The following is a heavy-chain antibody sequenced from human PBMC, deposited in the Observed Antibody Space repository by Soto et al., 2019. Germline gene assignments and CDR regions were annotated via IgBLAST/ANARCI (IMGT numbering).Heavy chain of an antibody. J-gene: IGHJ6*02. CDR3: AQTKDYYSGIDV. CDR2: INPSGGST. CDR1: RYAFTSYY. V-gene: IGHV1-46*03. Sequence: ASVKVSCKESRYAFTSYYMHWLRQSPGQGLEWMGIINPSGGSTSYAQKFQGRVTMTRDTSTSTVYMELSSLRSEDTAVYYCAQTKDYYSGIDVWGQAPTVTVSS.